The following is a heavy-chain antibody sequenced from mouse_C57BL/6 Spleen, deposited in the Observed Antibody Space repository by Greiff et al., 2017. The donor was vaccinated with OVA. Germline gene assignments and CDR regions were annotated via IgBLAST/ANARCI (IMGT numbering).Heavy chain of an antibody. Sequence: QVQLKQPGAELVKPGASVKLSCKASGYTFTSYWMHWVKQRPGRGLEWIGRIDPNSGGTKYNEKFKSKATLTVDKPSSTAYMQLSSLTSEDSAVYYCATKGVEGFAYWGQGTLVTVSA. J-gene: IGHJ3*01. CDR1: GYTFTSYW. V-gene: IGHV1-72*01. CDR3: ATKGVEGFAY. D-gene: IGHD3-3*01. CDR2: IDPNSGGT.